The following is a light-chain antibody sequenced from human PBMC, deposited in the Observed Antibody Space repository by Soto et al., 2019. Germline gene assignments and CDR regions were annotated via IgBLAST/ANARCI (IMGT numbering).Light chain of an antibody. CDR2: GAS. CDR1: HSVTTN. V-gene: IGKV3-15*01. J-gene: IGKJ2*01. Sequence: EIVVTQSPATLSLSPGERATLSCRASHSVTTNLAWYQHKPGQAPRLLIYGASTRASGIPARFSASGSGTDFTLTISSLQSEDFALYYCQQYNTWPPDTFGQGTKLEVK. CDR3: QQYNTWPPDT.